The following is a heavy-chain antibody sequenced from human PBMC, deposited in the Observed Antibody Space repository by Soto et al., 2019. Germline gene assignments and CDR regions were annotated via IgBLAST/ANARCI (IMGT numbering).Heavy chain of an antibody. Sequence: GGSLRLSCVASGFTVSSHYMTWVRQTPGKGLEWVSIIYASDSTFYADSVKGRFTIFRDNYMHTIYLQMNSLKAEDSALYYCARDFHPTEGDYFYYGMAVWGQGTRVTVSS. CDR3: ARDFHPTEGDYFYYGMAV. J-gene: IGHJ6*02. CDR1: GFTVSSHY. CDR2: IYASDST. V-gene: IGHV3-53*01. D-gene: IGHD1-26*01.